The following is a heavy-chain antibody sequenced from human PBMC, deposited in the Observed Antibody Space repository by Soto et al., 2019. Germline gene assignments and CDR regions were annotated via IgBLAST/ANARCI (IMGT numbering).Heavy chain of an antibody. V-gene: IGHV3-21*01. CDR3: SREAAGDSCAGRWFDP. CDR1: GFTFSSFT. CDR2: INSNSAYI. Sequence: PSGSLTLSCAASGFTFSSFTMNWVRQAPGKGLEWVSTINSNSAYIYYTDALRVSFPISREDAKNKQHLQMKRRRGEATAVYYYSREAAGDSCAGRWFDPWGPGTLVPVSS. J-gene: IGHJ5*02. D-gene: IGHD5-18*01.